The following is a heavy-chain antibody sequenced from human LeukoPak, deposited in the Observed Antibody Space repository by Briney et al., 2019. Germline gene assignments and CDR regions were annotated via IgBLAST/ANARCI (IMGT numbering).Heavy chain of an antibody. J-gene: IGHJ4*02. CDR2: IYYSGST. CDR1: GGSISSYY. D-gene: IGHD6-13*01. Sequence: SETLSLTCTVSGGSISSYYWSWIRQPPGKGLEWIGYIYYSGSTNYNPSLKSRVTISVDTSKNQFSLKLSSVTAADTAVYYCARGSGNSSSWFDYWGQGTLVTVSS. V-gene: IGHV4-59*12. CDR3: ARGSGNSSSWFDY.